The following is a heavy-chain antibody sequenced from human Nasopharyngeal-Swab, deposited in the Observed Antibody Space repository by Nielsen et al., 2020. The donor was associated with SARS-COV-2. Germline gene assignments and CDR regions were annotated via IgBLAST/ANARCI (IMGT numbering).Heavy chain of an antibody. Sequence: GGSLRLSCAASGFTFSSFGMHWVRQAPGKGLEWVAFIAHDASNEYYGDSVKGRFSISRDSSKNTLYLQMDSLRVEDTAVYYCVKHQGSSSDQWGQGTLVTVSS. CDR1: GFTFSSFG. CDR3: VKHQGSSSDQ. J-gene: IGHJ4*02. V-gene: IGHV3-30*18. CDR2: IAHDASNE.